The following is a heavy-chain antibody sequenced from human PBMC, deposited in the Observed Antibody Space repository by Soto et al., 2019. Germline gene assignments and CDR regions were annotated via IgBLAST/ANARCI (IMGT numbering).Heavy chain of an antibody. J-gene: IGHJ2*01. CDR1: GFTFSTYA. V-gene: IGHV3-23*01. CDR2: ISGSGGST. D-gene: IGHD4-4*01. CDR3: AKAIRRDYSNYQRYFDL. Sequence: EVQLLESGGGLVQPGGSLRLSCAASGFTFSTYAMSWVRQAPGKGLEWVSAISGSGGSTYYADSVKGRFTISRDNSKNTLYLQINSLRAEDTAVYYCAKAIRRDYSNYQRYFDLWGRGTLVTVSS.